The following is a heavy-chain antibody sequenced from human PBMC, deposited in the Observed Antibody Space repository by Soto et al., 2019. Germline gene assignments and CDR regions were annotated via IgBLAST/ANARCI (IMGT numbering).Heavy chain of an antibody. J-gene: IGHJ4*02. V-gene: IGHV3-23*01. CDR2: ISASGDT. D-gene: IGHD3-16*01. CDR3: AKDWALGGPQDY. CDR1: GFTFNNYA. Sequence: EVQLLESGGGLVQPGGSLILSCAASGFTFNNYAMSWVRQSPTKGLEWVSGISASGDTYYAESVRGRVTISRDNSNNIMSMQMNSVRVEDTAIYDCAKDWALGGPQDYWGQGTLVTVSS.